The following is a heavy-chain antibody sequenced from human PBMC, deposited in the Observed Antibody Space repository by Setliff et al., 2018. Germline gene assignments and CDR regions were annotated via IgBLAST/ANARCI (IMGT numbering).Heavy chain of an antibody. CDR3: SRLVRYCSATTCQRASGAEV. Sequence: ASVKVSCKASGYTFANYGVTWVRQAPGQGLEWMGWISGYTGNTNYAQKLQGRVSMTTDTSTNTAYMELSNLRYDDTAIYYCSRLVRYCSATTCQRASGAEVWGQGTLVTVSS. CDR1: GYTFANYG. CDR2: ISGYTGNT. V-gene: IGHV1-18*01. D-gene: IGHD2-8*02. J-gene: IGHJ4*02.